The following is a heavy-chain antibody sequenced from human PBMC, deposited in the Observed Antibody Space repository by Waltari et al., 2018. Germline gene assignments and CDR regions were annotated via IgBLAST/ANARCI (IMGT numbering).Heavy chain of an antibody. CDR2: ISYDSENI. D-gene: IGHD3-16*02. CDR3: ARNYRVG. V-gene: IGHV3-30*09. CDR1: VFTFNSYA. J-gene: IGHJ4*02. Sequence: QVHLVESGGGVVQPGRSLTLSCAAPVFTFNSYAMHWVRQTPGKGLEWVAAISYDSENIYYADSVKGRFAISRDNSKNIVYLQMNNLKTDDTAVYYCARNYRVGWGQGTLVTVSS.